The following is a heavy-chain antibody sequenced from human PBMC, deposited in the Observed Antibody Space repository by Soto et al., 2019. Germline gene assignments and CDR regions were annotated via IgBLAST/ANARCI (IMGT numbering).Heavy chain of an antibody. CDR3: ARRYGSAIDY. V-gene: IGHV4-28*01. J-gene: IGHJ4*02. CDR2: IYYSGST. Sequence: SETLSLTCAVSGYSISSSNWWGWIRQPPGKGLEWIGYIYYSGSTNCNPSLKSRVTISVDTSKNQFSLKLSSVTAADTAVYYCARRYGSAIDYWGQGTLVTVSS. D-gene: IGHD1-26*01. CDR1: GYSISSSNW.